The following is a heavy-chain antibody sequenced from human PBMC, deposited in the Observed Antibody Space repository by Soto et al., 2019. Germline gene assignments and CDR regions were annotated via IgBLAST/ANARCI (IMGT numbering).Heavy chain of an antibody. V-gene: IGHV1-69*01. CDR1: GGTFSSYA. CDR2: IIPIFGTA. J-gene: IGHJ5*02. Sequence: QVQLVQSGAEVKKPGSSVKVSCKASGGTFSSYAISWVRQAPGQGLEWMGGIIPIFGTANYAQKFQGRVTITADESTSTADMELSSLRSEDTAVYYCARAPSGYSSSLSWFDPWGQGTLVTVSS. D-gene: IGHD6-13*01. CDR3: ARAPSGYSSSLSWFDP.